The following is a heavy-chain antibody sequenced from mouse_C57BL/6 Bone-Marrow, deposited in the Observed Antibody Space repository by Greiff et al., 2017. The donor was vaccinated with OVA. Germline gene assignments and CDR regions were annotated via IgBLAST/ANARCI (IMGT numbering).Heavy chain of an antibody. V-gene: IGHV1-64*01. CDR3: ASLLLLRSVRVYFGY. CDR1: GYTFTSYW. J-gene: IGHJ2*01. D-gene: IGHD1-1*01. Sequence: QAQLQQPGAELVKPGASVKLSCKASGYTFTSYWMHWVKQRPGQGLEWIGMIHPNSGSTNYNEKFKSKAKPTVDKSSSTDYMQLSSLTSEDSAVYYCASLLLLRSVRVYFGYWGQGTTLTVSS. CDR2: IHPNSGST.